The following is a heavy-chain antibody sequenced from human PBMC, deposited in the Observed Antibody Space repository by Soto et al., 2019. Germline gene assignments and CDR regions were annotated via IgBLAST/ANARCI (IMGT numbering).Heavy chain of an antibody. Sequence: SVKVSCKASGYSFSSYGISWVRQAPGQGLEWMGWISVNNGNTNYAPKFQGRVTMTTDTSTSTAYMELRSLRSDDTAVYYCATSYDSGLDPWGQGTLVTVSS. D-gene: IGHD5-12*01. CDR3: ATSYDSGLDP. CDR1: GYSFSSYG. CDR2: ISVNNGNT. J-gene: IGHJ5*02. V-gene: IGHV1-18*04.